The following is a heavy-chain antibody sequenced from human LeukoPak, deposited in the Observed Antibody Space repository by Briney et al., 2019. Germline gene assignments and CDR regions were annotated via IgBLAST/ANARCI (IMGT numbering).Heavy chain of an antibody. CDR2: ISAYNGNT. CDR3: ARDRRYFDWLLSIRDAFDI. CDR1: GYTFTSYY. D-gene: IGHD3-9*01. Sequence: AASVKVSCKASGYTFTSYYMHWVRQAPGQGLEWMGWISAYNGNTNYAQKLQGRVTMTTDTSTNTAYMELRSLRSDDTAVYYCARDRRYFDWLLSIRDAFDIWGQGTMVTVSS. V-gene: IGHV1-18*04. J-gene: IGHJ3*02.